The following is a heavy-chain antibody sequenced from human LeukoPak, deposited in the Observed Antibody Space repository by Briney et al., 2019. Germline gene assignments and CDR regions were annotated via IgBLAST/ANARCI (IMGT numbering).Heavy chain of an antibody. CDR3: ARRSEEFYGDYAY. D-gene: IGHD4-17*01. Sequence: SETLSLTCTVSGGSISSSSYYWGWIRQPPGKGLEWIGSIYYSGSTYYNPSLKSRVTISVDTSKNQFSLKLSSVTAADTAVYYCARRSEEFYGDYAYWGQGTLVTVSS. CDR2: IYYSGST. J-gene: IGHJ4*02. CDR1: GGSISSSSYY. V-gene: IGHV4-39*01.